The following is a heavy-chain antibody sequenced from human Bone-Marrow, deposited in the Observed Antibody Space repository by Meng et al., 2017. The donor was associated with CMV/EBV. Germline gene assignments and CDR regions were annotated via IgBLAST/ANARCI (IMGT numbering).Heavy chain of an antibody. CDR2: IRNDESDK. Sequence: QGQLVGCGGGVCQPGGSLSLSCAGSGFTFSSYGMHCVRQDPGKGPEWVAFIRNDESDKYYGDSVKGRFTISRDTSKNTVDLQMNSLRTEDTAVYYCAKDDPVFHYWGQGTLVTVSS. CDR3: AKDDPVFHY. V-gene: IGHV3-30*02. J-gene: IGHJ4*02. CDR1: GFTFSSYG.